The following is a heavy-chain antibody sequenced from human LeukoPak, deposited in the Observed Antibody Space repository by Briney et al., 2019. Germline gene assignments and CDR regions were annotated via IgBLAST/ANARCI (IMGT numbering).Heavy chain of an antibody. CDR3: ARDANYYDSRGENYFNC. J-gene: IGHJ4*02. D-gene: IGHD3-22*01. Sequence: PGGPLRLSCAASGFAFSGYWMSWVRQAPGKGLKCVANIKRDGSDTYYVDSGKGRFTISRDNAKTSLYLQLNSLRAEDTAVYYCARDANYYDSRGENYFNCWGQGTLVTVSS. CDR1: GFAFSGYW. V-gene: IGHV3-7*01. CDR2: IKRDGSDT.